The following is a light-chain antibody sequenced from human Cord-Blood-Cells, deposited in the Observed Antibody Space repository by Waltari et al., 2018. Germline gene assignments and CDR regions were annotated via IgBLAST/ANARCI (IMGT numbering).Light chain of an antibody. Sequence: SALLQLPSVSGSPGRWIPFSAPGPRSDVGGYTYVSWYQQHPGKAPKLMIYEVSNRPSGVSNRFSGSKSGNTASLTISGLQAEDEADYYCSSYTSSSTYVFGTGTKVTVL. CDR3: SSYTSSSTYV. CDR2: EVS. V-gene: IGLV2-14*01. CDR1: RSDVGGYTY. J-gene: IGLJ1*01.